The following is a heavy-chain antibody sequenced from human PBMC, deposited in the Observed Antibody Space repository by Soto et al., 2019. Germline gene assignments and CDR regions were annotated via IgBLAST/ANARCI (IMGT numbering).Heavy chain of an antibody. CDR1: GGTFSSYA. D-gene: IGHD2-2*01. CDR2: IIPIFGTA. Sequence: SVKVSCKASGGTFSSYAISWVRQAPGQGLEWMGGIIPIFGTANYAQKFQGRVTITADESTSTAYMELSSLRSEDTAVYYCARGGVPYCSSTSCYPADWFDPWGQGTLVTAPQ. J-gene: IGHJ5*02. V-gene: IGHV1-69*13. CDR3: ARGGVPYCSSTSCYPADWFDP.